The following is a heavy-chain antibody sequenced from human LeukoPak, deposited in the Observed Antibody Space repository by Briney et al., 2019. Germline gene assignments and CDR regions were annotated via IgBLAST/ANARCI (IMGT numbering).Heavy chain of an antibody. CDR2: IIPIFGTA. V-gene: IGHV1-69*05. CDR3: ARDKGYCSGGSCYREFDY. D-gene: IGHD2-15*01. Sequence: SVKVSCKASGGTFSSYAISWVRQAPGQGLEWMGRIIPIFGTANYAQKFQGRVTITTDESTSTAYMELSSLRSEDTAVYYCARDKGYCSGGSCYREFDYWGQGTLVTVSS. J-gene: IGHJ4*02. CDR1: GGTFSSYA.